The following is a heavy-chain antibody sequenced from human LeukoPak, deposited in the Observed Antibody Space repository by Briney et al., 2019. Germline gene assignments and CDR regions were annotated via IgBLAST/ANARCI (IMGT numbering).Heavy chain of an antibody. J-gene: IGHJ4*02. CDR3: ATDLPTTPDYFDY. CDR1: GYXFTSYG. Sequence: ASVKVSCKASGYXFTSYGMSWVRQAPGQGLEWMGWISCYNGNTNYAQKFQGRVTMTTDTSTSTAYMELRSLTSDDTAVYYCATDLPTTPDYFDYWGQGTLVTVSS. CDR2: ISCYNGNT. D-gene: IGHD1-26*01. V-gene: IGHV1-18*01.